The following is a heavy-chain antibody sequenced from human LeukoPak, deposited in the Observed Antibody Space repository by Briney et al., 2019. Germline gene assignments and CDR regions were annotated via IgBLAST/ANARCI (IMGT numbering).Heavy chain of an antibody. CDR2: ISSRGSPI. D-gene: IGHD5-24*01. Sequence: GGSLRLSCAASGFTFSSYEMNWVSQAPGKGLEWVSYISSRGSPIYYADSVKGRFTVSRDSAKNSLYLQMNSLRAEDTAVYYCAREDGDAFDIWGQGTMVTVSS. CDR1: GFTFSSYE. J-gene: IGHJ3*02. CDR3: AREDGDAFDI. V-gene: IGHV3-48*03.